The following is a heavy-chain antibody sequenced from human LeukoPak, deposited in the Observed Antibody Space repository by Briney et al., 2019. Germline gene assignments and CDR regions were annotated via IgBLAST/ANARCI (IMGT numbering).Heavy chain of an antibody. CDR3: ARDQVDGYNSRYSRPQARNFDY. Sequence: SVNVSCTASGGTFSSYAISWVRQAPGQGLEWMGGIIPIFGTANYAQKFQGRVTITADESTSTAYMELSSLRSEDTAVYYCARDQVDGYNSRYSRPQARNFDYWGQGTLVTVSS. J-gene: IGHJ4*02. CDR2: IIPIFGTA. V-gene: IGHV1-69*13. CDR1: GGTFSSYA. D-gene: IGHD5-24*01.